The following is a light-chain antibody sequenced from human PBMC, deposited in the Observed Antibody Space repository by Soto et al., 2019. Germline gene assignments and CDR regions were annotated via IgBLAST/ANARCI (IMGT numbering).Light chain of an antibody. Sequence: GDIVTITCGASQSIGTWLAWYQQKPGKAPKVLIFDASTLESGVPSRFSGSGYGTDFTLTISSMQTDDFETYYCQQYSDSSGAFGHGTKV. CDR2: DAS. CDR1: QSIGTW. V-gene: IGKV1-5*01. CDR3: QQYSDSSGA. J-gene: IGKJ1*01.